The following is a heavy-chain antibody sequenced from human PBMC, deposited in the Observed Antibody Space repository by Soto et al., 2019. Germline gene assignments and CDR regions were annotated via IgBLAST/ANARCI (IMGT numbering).Heavy chain of an antibody. CDR2: IYYSGST. CDR3: ARTSGARLLNFDY. CDR1: GGSVSSGSYY. D-gene: IGHD2-15*01. Sequence: SETLSLTCTVSGGSVSSGSYYWSWIRQPPGKGLEWIGYIYYSGSTNYNPSLKSRVTISVDTSKNQFSLKLSSVTAADTAVYYCARTSGARLLNFDYWGQGTLVTVSS. J-gene: IGHJ4*02. V-gene: IGHV4-61*01.